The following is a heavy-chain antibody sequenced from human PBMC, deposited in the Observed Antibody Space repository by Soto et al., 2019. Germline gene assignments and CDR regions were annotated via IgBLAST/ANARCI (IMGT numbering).Heavy chain of an antibody. Sequence: PGGSLRLSCTTSGFSFSDQYMDWVRQAPGRGLEWVGRIRNKTKSYTTEYAASVKGRFTISRDDSKSIAYLQMNSLNTGDTAVYYCTRERSWILAGYYTRGAFDYWGQGTPVTVS. CDR2: IRNKTKSYTT. V-gene: IGHV3-72*01. D-gene: IGHD3-9*01. J-gene: IGHJ4*02. CDR3: TRERSWILAGYYTRGAFDY. CDR1: GFSFSDQY.